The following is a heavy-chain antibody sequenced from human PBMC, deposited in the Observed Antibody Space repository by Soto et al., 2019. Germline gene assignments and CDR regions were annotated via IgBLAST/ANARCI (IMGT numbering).Heavy chain of an antibody. V-gene: IGHV3-7*01. Sequence: VQVVESGGGVVQPGGSLRLSCAASGFTFTSYWMTWVRQAPGRGLEWEANINKDGSEKSYVDAVKGRFTISRDNAKSSLYLQMNSLRADDTAVYYCVREIASRLWGKGTTVIVAS. J-gene: IGHJ6*04. CDR2: INKDGSEK. D-gene: IGHD2-21*01. CDR3: VREIASRL. CDR1: GFTFTSYW.